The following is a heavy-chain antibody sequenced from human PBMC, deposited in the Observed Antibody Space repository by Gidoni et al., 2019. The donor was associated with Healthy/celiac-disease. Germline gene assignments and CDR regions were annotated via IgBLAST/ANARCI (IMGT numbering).Heavy chain of an antibody. J-gene: IGHJ4*02. CDR2: ISSSSSTI. CDR1: GFTFSSYS. CDR3: ARADRSRSGSSHDY. D-gene: IGHD1-26*01. V-gene: IGHV3-48*02. Sequence: EVQLVESGGGLVQPGGSLRIPCAASGFTFSSYSMNWVLQAPGKGLEWVSYISSSSSTIYYADSVKGRFTISRDNAKNSLYLQMNSLRDEDTAVYYCARADRSRSGSSHDYWGQGTLVTVSS.